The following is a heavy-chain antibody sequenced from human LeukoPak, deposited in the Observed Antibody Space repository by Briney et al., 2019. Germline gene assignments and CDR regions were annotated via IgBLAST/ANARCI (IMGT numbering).Heavy chain of an antibody. CDR3: ARGGSYFNY. J-gene: IGHJ4*02. CDR2: MYYTGST. CDR1: GGSISSYY. D-gene: IGHD1-26*01. Sequence: SETLSLTCTVSGGSISSYYWSWIRQPPGKGLEWIGYMYYTGSTKYNPSLKSRVIISVDTSKNQFSLKLSSVTAADTAIYYCARGGSYFNYWGQGTLVTVSS. V-gene: IGHV4-59*01.